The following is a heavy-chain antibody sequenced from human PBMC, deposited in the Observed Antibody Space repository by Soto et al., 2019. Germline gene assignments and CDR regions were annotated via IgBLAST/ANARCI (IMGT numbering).Heavy chain of an antibody. J-gene: IGHJ6*02. CDR2: INPNSGGT. V-gene: IGHV1-2*04. Sequence: QVQLVQSGAEVKKPGASVKVSCKASGYTFTGYYMHWVRQAPGQGLEWMGWINPNSGGTNYAQKFQGWVTMTRDTSISTAYMELSRLRSDDTAVYYCARDKRGYSGYDCYYYYGMDVWGQGTTVTVSS. D-gene: IGHD5-12*01. CDR3: ARDKRGYSGYDCYYYYGMDV. CDR1: GYTFTGYY.